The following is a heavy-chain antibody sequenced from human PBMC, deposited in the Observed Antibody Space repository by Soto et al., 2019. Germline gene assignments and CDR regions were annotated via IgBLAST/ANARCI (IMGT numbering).Heavy chain of an antibody. CDR1: GFTFSSYN. Sequence: EVQLVESGGGLVKPGGSLRLSCAASGFTFSSYNMNWVRQAPGKGLEWVSSISSSSSYIYYADSVKGRFTISRDNTKNSLYTTMNSLRAEATAVCYCASTRRDGCNNCYHYYGMDVWGQGTTVTVSS. J-gene: IGHJ6*02. D-gene: IGHD2-2*02. V-gene: IGHV3-21*01. CDR2: ISSSSSYI. CDR3: ASTRRDGCNNCYHYYGMDV.